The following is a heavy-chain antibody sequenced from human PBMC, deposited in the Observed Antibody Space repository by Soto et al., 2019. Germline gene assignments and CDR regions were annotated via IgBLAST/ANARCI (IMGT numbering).Heavy chain of an antibody. Sequence: QVQLQESGPGLVKPSQTLSLTCTVSGGSISSGDYYWSWIRQPPGKGLEWIGYIYYSGSTYYNPSLKSRVTISVDTSKNQFSLKLSSVTAADTAGYYCASGVLVPAADYYYYGMDVWGQGTTVTVSS. CDR2: IYYSGST. CDR1: GGSISSGDYY. J-gene: IGHJ6*02. CDR3: ASGVLVPAADYYYYGMDV. V-gene: IGHV4-30-4*01. D-gene: IGHD2-2*01.